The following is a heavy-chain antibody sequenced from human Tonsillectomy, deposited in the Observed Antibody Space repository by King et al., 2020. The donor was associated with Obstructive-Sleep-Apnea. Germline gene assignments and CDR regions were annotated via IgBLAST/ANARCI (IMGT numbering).Heavy chain of an antibody. D-gene: IGHD3-9*01. CDR2: IYYSGTA. CDR3: ARDLTEAPYYGMDV. Sequence: QLQELGPGLVKPSETLSLTCTVSGGSISTYCWSWIRQPPGKGLEWIGYIYYSGTANYNPSLQSRVTISVDTSKNQFSLKLSSLSAADTAVYYCARDLTEAPYYGMDVWGQGTTVTVSS. J-gene: IGHJ6*02. V-gene: IGHV4-59*01. CDR1: GGSISTYC.